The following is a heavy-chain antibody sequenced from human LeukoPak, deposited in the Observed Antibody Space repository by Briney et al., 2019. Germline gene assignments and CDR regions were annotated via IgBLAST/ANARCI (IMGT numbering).Heavy chain of an antibody. CDR1: GFTFSSYG. V-gene: IGHV3-30*02. Sequence: GGSLRLSCAASGFTFSSYGMHWVRQAPGKGLEWVAFIRYDGSNKYYADSVKGRFTISRDNSKNTLYLQMNSLRAEDTAVYYCAKGVRSSTSGYMDVWGKGTTVTISS. J-gene: IGHJ6*03. D-gene: IGHD2-2*01. CDR2: IRYDGSNK. CDR3: AKGVRSSTSGYMDV.